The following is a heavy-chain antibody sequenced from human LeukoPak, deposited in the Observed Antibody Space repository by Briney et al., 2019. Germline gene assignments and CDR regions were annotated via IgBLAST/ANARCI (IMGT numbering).Heavy chain of an antibody. V-gene: IGHV3-30*18. Sequence: GGSLRLSCAASGFTFSDYGMHWVRQAPGKGLEWVTVISNEGRLQYYADSVKGRFTISRDNPENTLSLQMNSLRADHTAVYYCTKEGGPMSVTTERYSFDHWGRGTLVTVSS. CDR2: ISNEGRLQ. CDR1: GFTFSDYG. J-gene: IGHJ4*02. CDR3: TKEGGPMSVTTERYSFDH. D-gene: IGHD4-17*01.